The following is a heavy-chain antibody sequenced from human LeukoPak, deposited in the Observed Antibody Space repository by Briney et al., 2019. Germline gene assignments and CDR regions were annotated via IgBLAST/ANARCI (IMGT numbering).Heavy chain of an antibody. J-gene: IGHJ5*02. CDR1: GGSISSSSYY. V-gene: IGHV4-39*01. CDR2: IYYSGST. Sequence: SETLSLTCTVSGGSISSSSYYWGWIRQPPGKGLEWIGSIYYSGSTYYNPSLKSRVTISVDTSKNQFSLKLSSVTAADTAVYYCASRAITLFGGVPSGGGCDPGGRETLVPVPS. D-gene: IGHD3-10*01. CDR3: ASRAITLFGGVPSGGGCDP.